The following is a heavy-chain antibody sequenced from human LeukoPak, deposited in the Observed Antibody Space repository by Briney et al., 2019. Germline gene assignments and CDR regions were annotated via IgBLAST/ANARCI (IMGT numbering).Heavy chain of an antibody. V-gene: IGHV3-74*01. CDR1: GFTFDDYG. CDR2: INSDGSST. J-gene: IGHJ3*02. D-gene: IGHD1-26*01. Sequence: GGSLRLSCAASGFTFDDYGMSWVRQAPGKGLVWVSRINSDGSSTNYADSEKGRFTISRDNAKNSLYLQMNSLRAEDTAVYYCAREGRGATSAFDIWGQGTMVTVSS. CDR3: AREGRGATSAFDI.